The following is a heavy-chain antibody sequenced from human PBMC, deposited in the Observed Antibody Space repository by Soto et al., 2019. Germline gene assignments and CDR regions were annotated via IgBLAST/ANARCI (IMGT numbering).Heavy chain of an antibody. Sequence: QVQLVQSGAEVKKPGSSVKVSCKASGGTFSSYAISWVRQAPGQGLEWMGGIIPIFGTANYEQKFQGRVTITADESTSTADMELSSLRSEDTAVYYCARVWFGELFGGMDVWGQGTTVTVSS. CDR1: GGTFSSYA. J-gene: IGHJ6*02. CDR3: ARVWFGELFGGMDV. D-gene: IGHD3-10*01. V-gene: IGHV1-69*01. CDR2: IIPIFGTA.